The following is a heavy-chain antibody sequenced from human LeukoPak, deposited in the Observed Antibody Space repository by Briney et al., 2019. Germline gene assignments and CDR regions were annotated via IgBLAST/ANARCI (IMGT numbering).Heavy chain of an antibody. J-gene: IGHJ5*02. CDR2: IYHSGST. CDR1: GYSISSGYY. V-gene: IGHV4-38-2*02. Sequence: SETLSLTCTVSGYSISSGYYWGWIRQPPGKGLEWIGSIYHSGSTYYNPSLKSRVTISVDTSKNQFSLKLSSVTAADTAVYYCALGKFGELFNWFDPWGQGTLVTVSS. CDR3: ALGKFGELFNWFDP. D-gene: IGHD3-10*01.